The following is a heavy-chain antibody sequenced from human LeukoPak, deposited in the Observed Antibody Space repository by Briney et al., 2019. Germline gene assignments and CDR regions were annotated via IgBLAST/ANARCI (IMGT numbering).Heavy chain of an antibody. D-gene: IGHD6-13*01. CDR3: ARAGGIAAKPRYEY. CDR1: GFTFSSYS. Sequence: GGSLRLSCAASGFTFSSYSMNWVRQAPGKGLEWVSSINSSSSYIYYADSVKGRYTISRDNANHSLYLTMNSLRAGDTAVYYCARAGGIAAKPRYEYGGQGTVVTVSS. V-gene: IGHV3-21*01. CDR2: INSSSSYI. J-gene: IGHJ4*02.